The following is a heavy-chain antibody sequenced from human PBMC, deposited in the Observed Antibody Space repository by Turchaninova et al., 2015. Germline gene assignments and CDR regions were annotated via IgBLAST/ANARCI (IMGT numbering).Heavy chain of an antibody. CDR3: ARRLTPGAFDI. CDR2: ISSSSSTI. J-gene: IGHJ3*02. Sequence: EVQLVESGGGLVQPGGSLRLSCAASGFTFSSYNMNWVRQAPGKGLEWVSYISSSSSTIYSADSVKGRFTIARDNDKNSLYLQMNSLRAEDTAVYYCARRLTPGAFDIWGQGTMVTVSS. CDR1: GFTFSSYN. D-gene: IGHD4/OR15-4a*01. V-gene: IGHV3-48*04.